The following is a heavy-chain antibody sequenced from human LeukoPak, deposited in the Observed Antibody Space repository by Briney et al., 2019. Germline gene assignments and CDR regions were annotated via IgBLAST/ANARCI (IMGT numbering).Heavy chain of an antibody. CDR1: GFTFSSYG. D-gene: IGHD5-18*01. V-gene: IGHV3-30*18. Sequence: GRSLRLSCAASGFTFSSYGMHWVRQAPGKGLEWVAVISSDGSNKYYADSVKGRFTISRDNSKNTLYLQMNSLRPEDTAVFYCAKGAGYSFGYDFEYWGQGTLVTVSS. CDR3: AKGAGYSFGYDFEY. J-gene: IGHJ4*02. CDR2: ISSDGSNK.